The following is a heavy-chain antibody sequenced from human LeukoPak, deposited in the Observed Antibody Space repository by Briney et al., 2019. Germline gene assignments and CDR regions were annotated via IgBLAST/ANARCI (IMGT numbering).Heavy chain of an antibody. CDR2: ISSSSSHI. CDR1: GLTFSSYS. Sequence: GGSLRLSCAASGLTFSSYSMNWVRQAPGKGLEWVSPISSSSSHIYYADSVKGRFTISRDNAKNSLYLQMNSLRAEDTAVYYCARDQEDYGDYVGYYYYMDVWGKGTTVTVSS. V-gene: IGHV3-21*01. J-gene: IGHJ6*03. D-gene: IGHD4-17*01. CDR3: ARDQEDYGDYVGYYYYMDV.